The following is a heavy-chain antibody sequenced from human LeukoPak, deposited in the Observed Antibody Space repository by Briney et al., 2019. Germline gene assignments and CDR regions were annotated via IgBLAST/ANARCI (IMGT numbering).Heavy chain of an antibody. D-gene: IGHD5-12*01. CDR2: ISGSRCTI. CDR1: GFTFSSNS. V-gene: IGHV3-48*01. J-gene: IGHJ6*03. Sequence: PGGSLRLSCAASGFTFSSNSMNWVRQAPGKGLEWVSYISGSRCTIYYADSVKGRFTISRDNAKNSLCLQMNSLRAEDTAVYYCARDSSGYDVRYYYYYMDVWGKGTTVTVSS. CDR3: ARDSSGYDVRYYYYYMDV.